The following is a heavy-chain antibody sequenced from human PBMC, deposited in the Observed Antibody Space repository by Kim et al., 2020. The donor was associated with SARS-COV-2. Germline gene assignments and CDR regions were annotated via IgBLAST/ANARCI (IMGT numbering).Heavy chain of an antibody. CDR1: GGTFSSYA. J-gene: IGHJ3*02. CDR2: IIPIFGTG. V-gene: IGHV1-69*06. CDR3: ARGGSGDIVVVPAADAFDI. Sequence: SVKVSCKASGGTFSSYAISWVRQAPGQGLEWMGGIIPIFGTGNYAQKFQDRVTITADTSTSTAYMELSSLRSEDTAVYYCARGGSGDIVVVPAADAFDIWGQGTMVTVSS. D-gene: IGHD2-2*01.